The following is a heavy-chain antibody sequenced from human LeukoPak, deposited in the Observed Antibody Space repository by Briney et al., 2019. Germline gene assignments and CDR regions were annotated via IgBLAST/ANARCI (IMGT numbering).Heavy chain of an antibody. Sequence: SETLSLTCAVYGGSFNGYYWSWIRQPPGKGLEWIGEINHSGSTNYNPSLKSRVTISVDTSKNQFSLKLSSVTAADTAAYYCARHHPVSSGYYYWGQGTLVTVSS. V-gene: IGHV4-34*01. J-gene: IGHJ4*02. CDR2: INHSGST. CDR1: GGSFNGYY. D-gene: IGHD3-22*01. CDR3: ARHHPVSSGYYY.